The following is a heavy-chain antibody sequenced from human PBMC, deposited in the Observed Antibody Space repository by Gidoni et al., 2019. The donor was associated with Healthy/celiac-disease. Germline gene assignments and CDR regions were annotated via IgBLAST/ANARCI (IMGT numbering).Heavy chain of an antibody. CDR2: MNPNSGNT. D-gene: IGHD2-2*01. CDR1: GYTFTSYD. CDR3: ARGRRDTIVVVPAARGRQYYFDY. V-gene: IGHV1-8*01. Sequence: QVQLVQSGAEVKKPGASVKVSCKASGYTFTSYDINWVRQATGQGLEWMGWMNPNSGNTGYAQKFQGRVTMTRNTAISTAYMELSSLRSEDTAVYYCARGRRDTIVVVPAARGRQYYFDYWGQGTLVTVSS. J-gene: IGHJ4*02.